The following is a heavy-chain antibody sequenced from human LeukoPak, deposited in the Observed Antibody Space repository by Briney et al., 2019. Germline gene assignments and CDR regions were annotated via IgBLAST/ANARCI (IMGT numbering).Heavy chain of an antibody. CDR2: IKQDGSEK. CDR3: ASIVGDYVWGSYRPPYAFDI. D-gene: IGHD3-16*02. V-gene: IGHV3-7*01. CDR1: GFTFSSYW. J-gene: IGHJ3*02. Sequence: GSLRLSCAASGFTFSSYWMSWVRQAPGKGLEWVANIKQDGSEKYYVDSVKGRFTISRDNAKNSLYLQMNSLRAEDTAVYYCASIVGDYVWGSYRPPYAFDIWGQGTMVTVSS.